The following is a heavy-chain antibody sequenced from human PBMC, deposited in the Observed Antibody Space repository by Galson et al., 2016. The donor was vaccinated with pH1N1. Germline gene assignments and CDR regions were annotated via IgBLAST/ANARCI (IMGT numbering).Heavy chain of an antibody. V-gene: IGHV3-23*01. CDR1: GFTFSTFA. CDR2: ISGNGGSP. CDR3: ARNSGWFGGDFDY. D-gene: IGHD6-19*01. Sequence: SLRLSCAASGFTFSTFAMIWVRQAPGKGLEWVSVISGNGGSPFYADSVKGRFTISRDNSKNTLFLQMNSLRVEDTALYYCARNSGWFGGDFDYWGQGTLVTVSS. J-gene: IGHJ4*02.